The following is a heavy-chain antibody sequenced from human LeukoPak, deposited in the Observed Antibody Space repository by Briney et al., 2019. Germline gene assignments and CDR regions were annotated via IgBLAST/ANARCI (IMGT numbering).Heavy chain of an antibody. CDR2: ISHSGST. CDR1: GGSFSGYY. D-gene: IGHD3-3*01. CDR3: ARAGLSIFGMITPNWFDP. V-gene: IGHV4-34*01. Sequence: RPSETLSLTCAVYGGSFSGYYWSWIRQPPGKGLEWIGEISHSGSTKFNPSLKSRVTISVDTSRNQFSLNLTSVTAADTAVYYCARAGLSIFGMITPNWFDPWGQGTLVSVSS. J-gene: IGHJ5*02.